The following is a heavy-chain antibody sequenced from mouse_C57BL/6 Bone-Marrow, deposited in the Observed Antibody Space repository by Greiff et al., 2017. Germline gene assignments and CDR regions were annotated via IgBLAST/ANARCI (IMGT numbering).Heavy chain of an antibody. V-gene: IGHV1-50*01. CDR1: GYTFTSYW. CDR3: AREDYWHWYFDV. CDR2: IDPSDSYT. D-gene: IGHD2-13*01. J-gene: IGHJ1*03. Sequence: QVQLQQPGAELVKPGASVKLSCKASGYTFTSYWMQWVNQRPGQGLEWIGEIDPSDSYTNYNQKFKGKATLTVDTSSSTAYMQLSSLTSEDSAVYYCAREDYWHWYFDVWGTGTTVTVSS.